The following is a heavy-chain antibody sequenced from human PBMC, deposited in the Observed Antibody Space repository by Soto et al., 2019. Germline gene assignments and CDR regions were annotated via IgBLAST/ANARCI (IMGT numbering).Heavy chain of an antibody. Sequence: QVELVESGGGVVRPGRSLRLSCAASGFTFSDYAMHWVRQAPGKGLEWVALISYDGRDTHYADSVRGRFTVSRDNSKDTLSLQMDSLRDEDKAVYYCSKDNPGSNGGWYPSNYFDSWGPGTLVSVSS. CDR3: SKDNPGSNGGWYPSNYFDS. CDR1: GFTFSDYA. D-gene: IGHD6-19*01. V-gene: IGHV3-30*18. CDR2: ISYDGRDT. J-gene: IGHJ4*02.